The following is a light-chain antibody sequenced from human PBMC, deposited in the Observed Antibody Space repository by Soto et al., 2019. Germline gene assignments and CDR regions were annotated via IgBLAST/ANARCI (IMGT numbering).Light chain of an antibody. CDR1: QSVSSY. CDR2: DAS. CDR3: QSYGSSRT. J-gene: IGKJ1*01. Sequence: PGERATLSCRASQSVSSYLAWYQQKAGQAPRLLIFDASTRATGIPDRFSGSGSGTDFTLSISRLEPEDFAVYYCQSYGSSRTFGHGTKVDIK. V-gene: IGKV3-20*01.